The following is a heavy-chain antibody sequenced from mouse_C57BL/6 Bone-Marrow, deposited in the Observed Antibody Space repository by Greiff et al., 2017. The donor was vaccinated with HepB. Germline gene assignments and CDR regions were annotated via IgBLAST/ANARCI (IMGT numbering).Heavy chain of an antibody. V-gene: IGHV5-4*03. Sequence: EVKLTESGGGLVKPGGSLKLSCAASGFTFSSYAMSWVRQTPEKRLEWVATISDGGSYTYYPDNVKGRFTISRDNAKNNLYLQMSHLKSEDTAMYYCARVYSNGAMDYWGQGTSVTVSS. CDR2: ISDGGSYT. CDR3: ARVYSNGAMDY. J-gene: IGHJ4*01. D-gene: IGHD2-5*01. CDR1: GFTFSSYA.